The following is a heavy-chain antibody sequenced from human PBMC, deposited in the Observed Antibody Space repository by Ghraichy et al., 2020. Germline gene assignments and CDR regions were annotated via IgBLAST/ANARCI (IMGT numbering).Heavy chain of an antibody. D-gene: IGHD3-3*01. Sequence: ASVKVSCKASGYSFTTYSFHWVRQAPGQRLEWMGWINGGTGTLKYSRKFQDRATMTRDTSASTAYMELSSLTLEDTAVYYCARRITFGNGAFDIWGRGTMVTVSS. J-gene: IGHJ3*02. V-gene: IGHV1-3*01. CDR1: GYSFTTYS. CDR2: INGGTGTL. CDR3: ARRITFGNGAFDI.